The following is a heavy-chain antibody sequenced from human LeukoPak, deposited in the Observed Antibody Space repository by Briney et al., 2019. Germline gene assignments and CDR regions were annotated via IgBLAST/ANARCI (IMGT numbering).Heavy chain of an antibody. CDR1: GGSISSYY. J-gene: IGHJ4*02. CDR3: ARTSHPHGSSWLFDY. V-gene: IGHV4-59*01. Sequence: SETLSLTCTVSGGSISSYYWSWIRQPPGKGLEWIGYIYFGGSTNYNPSLKSRVTISVDTSRNQFSLQLSSVTAADTAVYYCARTSHPHGSSWLFDYWGQGTLVTVSS. CDR2: IYFGGST. D-gene: IGHD6-13*01.